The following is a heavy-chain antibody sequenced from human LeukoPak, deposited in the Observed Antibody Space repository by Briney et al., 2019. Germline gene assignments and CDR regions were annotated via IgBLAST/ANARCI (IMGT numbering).Heavy chain of an antibody. CDR2: IYHSGST. CDR1: GGSISSGGYY. D-gene: IGHD4-23*01. J-gene: IGHJ4*02. Sequence: NPSETLSLTCTVSGGSISSGGYYWSWIRQPPGKGLEWIGYIYHSGSTYYNPSLKSRVTISVDRSKNQFSLKLSSVTAADTAVYYCARGERVVTPGKFDYWGQGTLVTVSS. CDR3: ARGERVVTPGKFDY. V-gene: IGHV4-30-2*01.